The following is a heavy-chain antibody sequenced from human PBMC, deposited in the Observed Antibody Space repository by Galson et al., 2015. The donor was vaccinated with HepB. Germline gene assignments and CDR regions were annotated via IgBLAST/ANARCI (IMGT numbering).Heavy chain of an antibody. CDR3: AKGGPGRNGVMINRSLGFDP. CDR1: GFSFSNYA. J-gene: IGHJ5*02. Sequence: SLRLSCASSGFSFSNYAIHWVRQAPGKGLEWMAVISYDGSFRYYSDSVKGRFTVSRDPSRSILYLQMNSLRVDDTAVYYCAKGGPGRNGVMINRSLGFDPWGQGTLVIVSS. V-gene: IGHV3-30*18. CDR2: ISYDGSFR. D-gene: IGHD3-22*01.